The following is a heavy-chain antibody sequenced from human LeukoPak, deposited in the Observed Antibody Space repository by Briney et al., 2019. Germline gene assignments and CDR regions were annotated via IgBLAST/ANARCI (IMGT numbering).Heavy chain of an antibody. CDR3: ARDYSSSWYRLGLNWFDP. CDR1: GYSISSGYY. V-gene: IGHV4-38-2*02. J-gene: IGHJ5*02. CDR2: IYHSGST. D-gene: IGHD6-13*01. Sequence: SETLSLTCTVSGYSISSGYYWGWIRQPPGQGLEWIGSIYHSGSTYYNPSLKSRVTISVDPSKNQFSLKLSSVTAADTAVYYCARDYSSSWYRLGLNWFDPWGQGTLVTVSS.